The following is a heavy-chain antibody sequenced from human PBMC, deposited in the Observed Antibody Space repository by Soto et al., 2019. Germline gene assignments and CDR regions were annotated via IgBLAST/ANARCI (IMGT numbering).Heavy chain of an antibody. Sequence: GASVKVSCKASGGTFSSYATSWVRQAPGQGLEWMGGIIPIFGTANYAQKFQGRVTITADESTSTAYMELSSLRSEDTAVYYCAREGYCSSTSCYTTSGFDYWGQGTLVTVSS. D-gene: IGHD2-2*02. J-gene: IGHJ4*02. V-gene: IGHV1-69*13. CDR2: IIPIFGTA. CDR3: AREGYCSSTSCYTTSGFDY. CDR1: GGTFSSYA.